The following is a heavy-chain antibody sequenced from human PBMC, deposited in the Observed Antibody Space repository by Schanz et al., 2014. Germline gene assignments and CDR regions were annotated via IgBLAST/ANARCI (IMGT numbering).Heavy chain of an antibody. D-gene: IGHD3-3*01. CDR1: GFTFDDTA. CDR2: ISWNSGDI. CDR3: AKDMSIFCSHGLDA. Sequence: EVQLVESGGALIQPGGAPRLSCAASGFTFDDTAMHWVPQSPGKGPEWVSGISWNSGDIASADSVKGRFTVSRDNFRNSVFLQMNSLEPGDTALYFCAKDMSIFCSHGLDAWGPGTMVTVSA. J-gene: IGHJ3*01. V-gene: IGHV3-9*01.